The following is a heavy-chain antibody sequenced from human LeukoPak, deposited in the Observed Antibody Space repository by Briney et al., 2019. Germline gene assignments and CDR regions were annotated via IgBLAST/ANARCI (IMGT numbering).Heavy chain of an antibody. V-gene: IGHV3-23*01. Sequence: PGGSLRLSCEASGVTFSSYVMSWVRQAPGKGPEWVSGISGSGGSTYYADSVKGRFTISRDNSKNTLYLQMNSLRAEDTAVYYCAARRRLDIVLMVYAATLDYWGQGTLVTVSS. D-gene: IGHD2-8*01. J-gene: IGHJ4*02. CDR2: ISGSGGST. CDR3: AARRRLDIVLMVYAATLDY. CDR1: GVTFSSYV.